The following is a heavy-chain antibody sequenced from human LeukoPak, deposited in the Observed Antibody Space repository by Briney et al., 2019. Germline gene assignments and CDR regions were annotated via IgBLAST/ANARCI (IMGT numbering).Heavy chain of an antibody. CDR1: RYSISSGYY. CDR2: FYHSGST. J-gene: IGHJ4*02. D-gene: IGHD5-18*01. Sequence: SETLSLTCAVSRYSISSGYYWGWIRQPPGKGLEWIGSFYHSGSTYYNPSLKSRVTISVDTSKNQFSLKMSSVTAADTAVYYCASGYNYGYPFDSWGQGTLVTASS. CDR3: ASGYNYGYPFDS. V-gene: IGHV4-38-2*01.